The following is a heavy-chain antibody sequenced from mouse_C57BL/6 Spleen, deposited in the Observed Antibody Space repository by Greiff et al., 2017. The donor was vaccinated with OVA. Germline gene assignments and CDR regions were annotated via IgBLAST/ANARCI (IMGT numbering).Heavy chain of an antibody. J-gene: IGHJ2*01. D-gene: IGHD1-1*01. V-gene: IGHV1-81*01. CDR1: GYTFTSYG. Sequence: VQLVESGAELARPGASVKLSCKASGYTFTSYGISWVKQRTGQGLEWIGEIYPRSGNTYYNEKFKGKATLTADKSSSTAYMELRSLTSEDSAVYFCARGDYGSSPFDYWGQGTTLTVSS. CDR3: ARGDYGSSPFDY. CDR2: IYPRSGNT.